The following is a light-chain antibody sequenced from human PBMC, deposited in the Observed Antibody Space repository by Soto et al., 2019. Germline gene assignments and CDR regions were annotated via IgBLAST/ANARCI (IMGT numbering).Light chain of an antibody. J-gene: IGKJ1*01. CDR1: QSVLHRSKRKNY. CDR2: WAS. V-gene: IGKV4-1*01. Sequence: DIVMTQSPDSLAVSLGERTTINCRSSQSVLHRSKRKNYLAWYQQKAGQPPKLLISWASTRESGVPDRFSGGGSGTDFTLTISSLQPEDFATYYCQQTYSPPLTFGQGTKVDIK. CDR3: QQTYSPPLT.